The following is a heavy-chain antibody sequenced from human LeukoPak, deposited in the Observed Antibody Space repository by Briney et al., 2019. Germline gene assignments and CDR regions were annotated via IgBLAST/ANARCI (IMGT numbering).Heavy chain of an antibody. CDR1: AFTFSRYG. CDR2: IKQDGTEK. V-gene: IGHV3-7*01. D-gene: IGHD3-3*01. CDR3: ARDLSDFGVKNENWFDP. J-gene: IGHJ5*02. Sequence: GGSLRLSCAASAFTFSRYGMHWVRQAPGKGLEWVANIKQDGTEKYYVDSVKGRFTISRDNAKNSLYLQMNSLRAEDTAVYYCARDLSDFGVKNENWFDPWGQGTLVTVSS.